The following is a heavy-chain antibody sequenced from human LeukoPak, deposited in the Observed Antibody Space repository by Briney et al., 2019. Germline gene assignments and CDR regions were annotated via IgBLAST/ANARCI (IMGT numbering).Heavy chain of an antibody. J-gene: IGHJ4*02. CDR1: GFTFGNYW. CDR2: IKQDGTET. Sequence: PGGSLRLSCAASGFTFGNYWMSWVRQAPGKGLEWVAIIKQDGTETYYVDSVEGRFTISRDNAKNSLFLQMNSLRAEDTAVYYCVRDDFRYSASPDYWGQGTLVTVSS. CDR3: VRDDFRYSASPDY. V-gene: IGHV3-7*01. D-gene: IGHD1-1*01.